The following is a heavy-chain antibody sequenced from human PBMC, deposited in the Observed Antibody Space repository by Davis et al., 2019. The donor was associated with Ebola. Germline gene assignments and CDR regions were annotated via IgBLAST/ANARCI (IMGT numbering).Heavy chain of an antibody. CDR1: GYTFTGYY. Sequence: SVKVSCKASGYTFTGYYMHWVRQAPGQGLEWMGGIIPIHDTTTYAQKFQGRVTIIADESTNTVYMDLSSLRSEDTAVYYCARLYGSGSNVDYWGQGTRVTVSS. CDR3: ARLYGSGSNVDY. D-gene: IGHD3-10*01. J-gene: IGHJ4*02. V-gene: IGHV1-69*13. CDR2: IIPIHDTT.